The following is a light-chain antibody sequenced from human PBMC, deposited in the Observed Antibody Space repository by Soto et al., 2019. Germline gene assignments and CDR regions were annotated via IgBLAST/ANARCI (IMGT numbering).Light chain of an antibody. Sequence: VLTQSPSTLSLAPGGRARVSFRASQSVSNDFLAWYQQRPGQAPRLLIHGASSRATGIPDRFSGSGSGTEFTLTIARLEPEDFAVYYCQQYGNLPRTFGQGTKVDIK. CDR3: QQYGNLPRT. J-gene: IGKJ1*01. CDR1: QSVSNDF. CDR2: GAS. V-gene: IGKV3-20*01.